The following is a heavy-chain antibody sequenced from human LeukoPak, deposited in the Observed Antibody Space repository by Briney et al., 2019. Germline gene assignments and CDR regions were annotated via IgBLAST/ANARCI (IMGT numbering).Heavy chain of an antibody. CDR2: MNPNSGNT. D-gene: IGHD3-16*01. Sequence: GASVKVSCKASGYTFISYDINWVRQATGQGLEWMGWMNPNSGNTGYAQKFQGRVTITRNTSISTAYMELSSLRSEDTAVYYCARRHDYVWGSLYAFDIWGQGTMVTVSS. J-gene: IGHJ3*02. V-gene: IGHV1-8*03. CDR1: GYTFISYD. CDR3: ARRHDYVWGSLYAFDI.